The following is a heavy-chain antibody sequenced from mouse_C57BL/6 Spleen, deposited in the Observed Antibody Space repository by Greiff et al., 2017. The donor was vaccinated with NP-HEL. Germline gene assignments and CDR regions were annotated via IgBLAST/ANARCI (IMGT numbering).Heavy chain of an antibody. Sequence: EVQLVESGGGLVQPGGSLKLSCAASGFTFSSYAMSWVRQTPETRLEWVATISDGGSYTYYPDNVKGRFTLFRDNAKNNLYLQMSHLKSEDTAMYYCARDLGLDYWGQGTTLTVSS. CDR3: ARDLGLDY. J-gene: IGHJ2*01. D-gene: IGHD4-1*01. CDR2: ISDGGSYT. V-gene: IGHV5-4*01. CDR1: GFTFSSYA.